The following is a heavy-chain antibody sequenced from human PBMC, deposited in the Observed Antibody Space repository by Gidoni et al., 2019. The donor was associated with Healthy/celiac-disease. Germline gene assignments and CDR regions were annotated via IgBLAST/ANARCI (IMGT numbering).Heavy chain of an antibody. D-gene: IGHD3-10*01. Sequence: QVQLVQSAAELKKPGASVNVTCKASGYNCTNFGVSWVRQAHGQGIEWMGWISAYNGNTNDAQKIQGRVTMTTDTYTSKGYMELRSLSYDETAVYYCARSLVQLLWFGEIRYGMDVWGQRTTVTVSS. CDR1: GYNCTNFG. V-gene: IGHV1-18*01. CDR2: ISAYNGNT. CDR3: ARSLVQLLWFGEIRYGMDV. J-gene: IGHJ6*02.